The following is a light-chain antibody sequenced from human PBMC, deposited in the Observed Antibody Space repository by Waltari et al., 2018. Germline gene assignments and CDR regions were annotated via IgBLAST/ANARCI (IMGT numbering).Light chain of an antibody. J-gene: IGLJ3*02. CDR1: GSNIGSNY. CDR2: ENN. V-gene: IGLV1-51*02. Sequence: QSVLTQPPSASAAPGPTVIISCPGSGSNIGSNYVSWYQQVPGTAPKLLIYENNKRPSGVRDRFSGSKSATSATLSITGLQPGDEADYYCGAWDTSLTVGVFGGGTKVTVL. CDR3: GAWDTSLTVGV.